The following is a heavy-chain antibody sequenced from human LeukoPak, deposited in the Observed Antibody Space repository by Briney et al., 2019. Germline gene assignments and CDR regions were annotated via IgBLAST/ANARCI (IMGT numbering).Heavy chain of an antibody. CDR1: GFTFSDYY. CDR2: TSPDEGLK. J-gene: IGHJ4*02. D-gene: IGHD1-26*01. Sequence: GGSLRLSCAASGFTFSDYYMSWIRQAPGKGLEWVAVTSPDEGLKFYGDSVKGRFTISRDNSKNTMYLQMNNLREEDTAVYYCTRDPILGAPDYFDYWGQGTPVTVSS. V-gene: IGHV3-30*03. CDR3: TRDPILGAPDYFDY.